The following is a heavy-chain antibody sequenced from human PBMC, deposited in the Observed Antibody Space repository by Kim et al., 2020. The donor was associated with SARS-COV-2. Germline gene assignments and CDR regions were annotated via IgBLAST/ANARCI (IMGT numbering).Heavy chain of an antibody. CDR1: RFTFTTYG. D-gene: IGHD3-9*01. Sequence: GGSLRLSCTASRFTFTTYGMHWVRQAPGKGLEWVSFISYEGSIKYYADSVKGRFTISRDDSKKTLYLQMNSLRAEDTAVYYCAKDRAYFEILTGRTLDYWGQGTLVTVSS. CDR3: AKDRAYFEILTGRTLDY. J-gene: IGHJ4*02. V-gene: IGHV3-30*18. CDR2: ISYEGSIK.